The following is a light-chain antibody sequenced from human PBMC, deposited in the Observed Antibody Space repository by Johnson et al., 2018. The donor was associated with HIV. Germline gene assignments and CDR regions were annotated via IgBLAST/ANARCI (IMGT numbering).Light chain of an antibody. CDR1: SSNIGNNY. V-gene: IGLV1-51*01. CDR3: GTWDSSLSAGRA. CDR2: DNN. J-gene: IGLJ1*01. Sequence: HSVLTQPPSVSAAPGQKVTISCSGSSSNIGNNYVSWYQQLPGTAPKLLIYDNNKRPSGIPDRFSGSKSGTSATLGITGLQTGDEADYYCGTWDSSLSAGRAVGTGTKVTVL.